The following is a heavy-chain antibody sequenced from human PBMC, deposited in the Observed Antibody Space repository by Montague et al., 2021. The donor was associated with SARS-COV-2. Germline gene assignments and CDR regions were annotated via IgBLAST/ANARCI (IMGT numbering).Heavy chain of an antibody. CDR2: ISHSGRT. CDR1: GGSISSGTW. Sequence: SETLSLTCAVSGGSISSGTWWTWVRQPPGKGLEWIGEISHSGRTNYNPSLKSRVTISVDKSKNQFSLNLNSVTAADTAVYYCARLSSDIGGYFWFDPWGQGTLVSVSS. CDR3: ARLSSDIGGYFWFDP. D-gene: IGHD1-26*01. V-gene: IGHV4-4*02. J-gene: IGHJ5*02.